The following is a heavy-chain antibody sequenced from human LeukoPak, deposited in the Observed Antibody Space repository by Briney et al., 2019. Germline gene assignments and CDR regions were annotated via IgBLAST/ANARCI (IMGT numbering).Heavy chain of an antibody. CDR2: TNHNGST. Sequence: SETLSLTCAVYGGSFSDYYWNWIRQPPGKGLEWIGETNHNGSTNYNPSLKSRVTISLDTSKNQFSLTLSSVTAADTAVYYCARDNGGPVDYWGQGTLVTVSS. V-gene: IGHV4-34*01. CDR3: ARDNGGPVDY. J-gene: IGHJ4*02. D-gene: IGHD1-1*01. CDR1: GGSFSDYY.